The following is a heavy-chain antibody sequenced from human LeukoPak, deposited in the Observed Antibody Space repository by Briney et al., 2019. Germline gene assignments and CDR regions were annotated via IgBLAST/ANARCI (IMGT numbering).Heavy chain of an antibody. CDR3: ARRRFVTGTYFDL. CDR2: IYYSGST. V-gene: IGHV4-59*01. J-gene: IGHJ2*01. D-gene: IGHD2-21*02. CDR1: GGSLSSYY. Sequence: SETLSLTCTVSGGSLSSYYWSWIRQPPGKGLEWIGYIYYSGSTNYNPSLKSRVTISVDTSKNQFSLKLSSVTAADTAVYYCARRRFVTGTYFDLWGRGTLVTVSS.